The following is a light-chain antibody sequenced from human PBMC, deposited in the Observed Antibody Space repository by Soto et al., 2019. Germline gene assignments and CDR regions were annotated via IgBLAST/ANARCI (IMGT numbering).Light chain of an antibody. J-gene: IGKJ3*01. Sequence: EIVLTQSPGTLSLSPGERATLSCRASQSVSSSYLAWYQQKPGQAPRLLIYGASSRATGIPDRFSGSGSGTHFPLTISTLEPEDFAVYYCQQYGSSPPITFGPGTKVDIK. CDR1: QSVSSSY. V-gene: IGKV3-20*01. CDR3: QQYGSSPPIT. CDR2: GAS.